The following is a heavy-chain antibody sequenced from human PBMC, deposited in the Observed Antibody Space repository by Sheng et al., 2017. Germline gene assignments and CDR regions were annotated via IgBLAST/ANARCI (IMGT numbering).Heavy chain of an antibody. CDR2: IYYSGST. D-gene: IGHD3-22*01. J-gene: IGHJ3*02. Sequence: QLQLQESGPGLVKPSETLSLTCTVSGGSISSSSYYWGWIRQPPGKGLEWIGSIYYSGSTYYNPSLKSRVTISVDTSKNQFSLKLSSVTAADTAVYYCARAPRGWLLEGDAFDIWGQGTMVTVSS. CDR1: GGSISSSSYY. V-gene: IGHV4-39*07. CDR3: ARAPRGWLLEGDAFDI.